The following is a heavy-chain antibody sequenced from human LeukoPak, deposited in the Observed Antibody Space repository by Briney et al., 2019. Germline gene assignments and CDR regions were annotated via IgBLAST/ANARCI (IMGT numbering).Heavy chain of an antibody. CDR2: MNPNSGNT. CDR3: ARKGTFRITIFGVVTTALDY. J-gene: IGHJ4*02. D-gene: IGHD3-3*01. Sequence: ASVKVSCKASGYTFTSYDINWVRQATGQGLEWMGWMNPNSGNTGYAQKFQGRVTITRNTSISTAYMELSSLRSEDTAVYYCARKGTFRITIFGVVTTALDYWGQGTLVTVSS. CDR1: GYTFTSYD. V-gene: IGHV1-8*03.